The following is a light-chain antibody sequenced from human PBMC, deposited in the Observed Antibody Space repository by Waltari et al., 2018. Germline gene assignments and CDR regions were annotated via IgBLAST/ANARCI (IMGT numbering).Light chain of an antibody. CDR1: QSVGRS. J-gene: IGKJ1*01. CDR2: GAS. CDR3: QHYVRLPAT. V-gene: IGKV3-20*01. Sequence: EIVLTQSPGTLSLSPGERATLSCRASQSVGRSLAWYQQKPGQAPSLLIYGASSRATGVPDRFSGSGSGTDFSLTISGLEPEDFAVYYCQHYVRLPATFGQGTKVEI.